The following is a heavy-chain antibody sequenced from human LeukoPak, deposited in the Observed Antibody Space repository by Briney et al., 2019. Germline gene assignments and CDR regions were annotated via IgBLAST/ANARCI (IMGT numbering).Heavy chain of an antibody. CDR3: ARDDSSGFLIDY. Sequence: ASVKVSCKASGYTFTGYYMHWVRQAPGQGLEWMGWIIPNSGGTNYAQKFQGRVTMTRDTSISTAYMELSRLRSDDTAVYYCARDDSSGFLIDYWGQGTLVTVSS. J-gene: IGHJ4*02. V-gene: IGHV1-2*02. CDR2: IIPNSGGT. D-gene: IGHD3-22*01. CDR1: GYTFTGYY.